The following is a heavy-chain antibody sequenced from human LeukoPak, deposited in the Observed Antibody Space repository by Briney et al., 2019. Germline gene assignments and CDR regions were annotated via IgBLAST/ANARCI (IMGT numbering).Heavy chain of an antibody. CDR3: ATSGVVPAAHYYYYYMDV. CDR1: GYTLTELS. D-gene: IGHD2-2*01. J-gene: IGHJ6*03. CDR2: FNPEDGET. V-gene: IGHV1-24*01. Sequence: EAXXXXSCKVSGYTLTELSMHWVRQAPGKGVEGMGGFNPEDGETIYAQKLQGRVTMTKDTSTNTAYMEMSRLRAEDRAVYYCATSGVVPAAHYYYYYMDVWGKGTTVTVSS.